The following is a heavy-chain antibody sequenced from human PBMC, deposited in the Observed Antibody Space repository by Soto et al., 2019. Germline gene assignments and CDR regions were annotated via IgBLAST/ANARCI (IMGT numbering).Heavy chain of an antibody. V-gene: IGHV3-66*01. CDR1: GFTVSSKY. Sequence: GGSLRLSCAASGFTVSSKYVTWVRQAPGKGLEWVSLIQSGGTTYYADSVKGRFTISRDTSENTLHLQMDSLRVEDTAVYHCARDDVLCDGGRCYGIPLDVWGQGTTVTVSS. CDR2: IQSGGTT. D-gene: IGHD2-15*01. CDR3: ARDDVLCDGGRCYGIPLDV. J-gene: IGHJ6*02.